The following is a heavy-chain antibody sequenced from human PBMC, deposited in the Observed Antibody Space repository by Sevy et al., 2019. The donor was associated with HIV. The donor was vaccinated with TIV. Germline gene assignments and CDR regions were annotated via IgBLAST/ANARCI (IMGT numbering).Heavy chain of an antibody. J-gene: IGHJ4*02. CDR1: GYSFTSYW. Sequence: GESLKISCKGSGYSFTSYWIGWVRQMPGKGLEWMGIIYPGDSDTRYSPSFQGQVTISADKSISPAYLQWSSLKASDTAMYYCARTLRIAARRGGGFDYWGQGTLVTVSS. CDR3: ARTLRIAARRGGGFDY. D-gene: IGHD6-6*01. CDR2: IYPGDSDT. V-gene: IGHV5-51*01.